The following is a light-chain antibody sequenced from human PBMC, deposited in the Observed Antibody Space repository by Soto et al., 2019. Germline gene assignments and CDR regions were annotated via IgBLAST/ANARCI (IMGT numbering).Light chain of an antibody. J-gene: IGKJ3*01. CDR3: QQYNSYSPLT. CDR2: KAS. CDR1: QTMSTW. V-gene: IGKV1-5*03. Sequence: DIHITESPSTLAASVGDRVTITCRASQTMSTWLAWYQQKPGKAPKLLIYKASSLESGVPSRFSGSGSGTEFTLTISSLQPDDFAIYYCQQYNSYSPLTFGPGTKVDIK.